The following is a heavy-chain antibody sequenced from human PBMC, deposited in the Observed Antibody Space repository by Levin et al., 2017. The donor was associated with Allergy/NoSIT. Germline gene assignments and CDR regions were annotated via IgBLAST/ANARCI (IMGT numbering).Heavy chain of an antibody. CDR2: IIPIFGTA. CDR3: ARGDRIFGVVIY. J-gene: IGHJ4*02. V-gene: IGHV1-69*06. CDR1: GGTFSSYA. D-gene: IGHD3-3*02. Sequence: SVKVSCKASGGTFSSYAISWVRQAPGQGLEWMGGIIPIFGTANYAQKFQGRVTITADKSTSTAYMELSSLRSEDTAVYYCARGDRIFGVVIYWGQGTLVTVSS.